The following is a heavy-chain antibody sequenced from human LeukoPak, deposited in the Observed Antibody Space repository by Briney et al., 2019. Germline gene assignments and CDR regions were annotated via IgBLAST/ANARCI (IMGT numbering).Heavy chain of an antibody. CDR3: ATYASTWPLFYFDF. Sequence: GGSLRLSCAASGFTFSTYAMTWVRQAPGKGLEWVSGISTSGDRTYYADSVQGRFTISRDNAKNSLFLQMNSLRAEDTAVYYCATYASTWPLFYFDFWGQGTLVAVSS. V-gene: IGHV3-23*01. D-gene: IGHD6-13*01. CDR2: ISTSGDRT. CDR1: GFTFSTYA. J-gene: IGHJ4*02.